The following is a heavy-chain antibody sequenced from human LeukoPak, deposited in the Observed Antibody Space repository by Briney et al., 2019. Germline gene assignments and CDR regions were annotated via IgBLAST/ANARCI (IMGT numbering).Heavy chain of an antibody. D-gene: IGHD4-17*01. J-gene: IGHJ4*02. Sequence: SETLSLTCTVSGGSISSYYWSWIRQPPGKGLEWIGYIYYSGSPNYNPSLKSRVTISVDTSKNQFSLKLSSVTAADTAVYYCARDGGYGVQFDYWGQGTLVTVSS. CDR3: ARDGGYGVQFDY. V-gene: IGHV4-59*12. CDR1: GGSISSYY. CDR2: IYYSGSP.